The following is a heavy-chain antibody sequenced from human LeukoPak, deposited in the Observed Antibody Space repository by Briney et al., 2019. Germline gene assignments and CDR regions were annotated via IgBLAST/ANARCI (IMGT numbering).Heavy chain of an antibody. D-gene: IGHD3-22*01. Sequence: GGSLRLSCAASGFTFSSYAMHWVRQAPGKGLEYVSAISSNGGSTYYANSVKGRFTISRDNSKNTLYLQMGSLRAEDTAVYYCANLEDYYDSKGDYFDYWGQGTLVTVSS. V-gene: IGHV3-64*01. CDR3: ANLEDYYDSKGDYFDY. CDR1: GFTFSSYA. J-gene: IGHJ4*02. CDR2: ISSNGGST.